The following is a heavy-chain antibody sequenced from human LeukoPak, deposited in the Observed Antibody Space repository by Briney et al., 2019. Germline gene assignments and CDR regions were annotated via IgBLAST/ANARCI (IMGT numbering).Heavy chain of an antibody. J-gene: IGHJ4*02. CDR1: GYTFTSYD. CDR2: MNPNSGNT. Sequence: ASVTVSCKASGYTFTSYDINWVRQAPGQGLEWMGWMNPNSGNTGYAQKFQGRVTMTRNTSISTAYMELSSLRSEDTAVYYCASSGGYSYSFDYWGQGTLVTVSS. D-gene: IGHD5-18*01. CDR3: ASSGGYSYSFDY. V-gene: IGHV1-8*01.